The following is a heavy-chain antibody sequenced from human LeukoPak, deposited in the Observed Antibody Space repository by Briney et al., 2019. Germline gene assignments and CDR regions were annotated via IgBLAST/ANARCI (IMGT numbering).Heavy chain of an antibody. CDR3: ARVLSGSFDY. D-gene: IGHD1-26*01. CDR2: INHSGST. CDR1: GGSFSGYY. Sequence: PSETLSLTCAVYGGSFSGYYWSWIRQPPGKGLEWIGEINHSGSTNYNPSLKSRVTISVDTSKNQFSLKLSSVTAADTVVYYCARVLSGSFDYWGQGTLVTVSS. V-gene: IGHV4-34*01. J-gene: IGHJ4*02.